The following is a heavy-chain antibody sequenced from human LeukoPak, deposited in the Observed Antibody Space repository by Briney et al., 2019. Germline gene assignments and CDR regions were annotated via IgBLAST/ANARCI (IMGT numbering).Heavy chain of an antibody. D-gene: IGHD3-22*01. CDR3: ARHGDSSQWVIDY. Sequence: SETLSLTCTVSGGSISSSSYYWGWIRQPPGKGLEWIGSIYYSGSTYYNPSLKSRVTISVDTSKNQFSLKLSSVTAADTAVYYCARHGDSSQWVIDYWGLGTLVTVSS. CDR1: GGSISSSSYY. CDR2: IYYSGST. J-gene: IGHJ4*02. V-gene: IGHV4-39*01.